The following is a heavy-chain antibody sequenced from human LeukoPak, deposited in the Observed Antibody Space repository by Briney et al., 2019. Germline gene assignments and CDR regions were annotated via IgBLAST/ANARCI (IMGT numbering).Heavy chain of an antibody. CDR3: ARDGPGDGYGGND. D-gene: IGHD4-23*01. J-gene: IGHJ4*02. V-gene: IGHV4-39*07. CDR1: GGSISSSSYH. CDR2: IYYSGST. Sequence: SETLSLTCAVSGGSISSSSYHWGWIRQPPGKGLEWIGNIYYSGSTYYNPSLRSRVTISVDTSKNQFSLKLSSVTAADTAVYYCARDGPGDGYGGNDWGQGTLVTVSS.